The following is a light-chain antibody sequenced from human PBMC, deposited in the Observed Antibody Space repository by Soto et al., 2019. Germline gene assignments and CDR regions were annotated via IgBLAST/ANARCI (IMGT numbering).Light chain of an antibody. J-gene: IGKJ1*01. V-gene: IGKV1-5*01. CDR3: QQFNSYSPGA. CDR2: DAS. CDR1: QDISHY. Sequence: DIQMTQSPSSLSASVGDRVTITCQASQDISHYLNWYQQKPGKAPKLLIYDASSLESGVPSRFSGSGSGTEFTPTISSLQPDDFATYYCQQFNSYSPGAFGQGAKVDIK.